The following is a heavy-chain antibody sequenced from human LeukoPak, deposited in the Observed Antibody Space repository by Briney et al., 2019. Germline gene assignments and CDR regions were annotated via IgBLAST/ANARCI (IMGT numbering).Heavy chain of an antibody. D-gene: IGHD2-15*01. CDR2: IYPGDSDT. CDR3: ARHNYCSGGSCYKDY. V-gene: IGHV5-51*01. CDR1: GYSFTSYW. Sequence: GESLKISCKGSGYSFTSYWIGWVRQMPGKGLEWMGIIYPGDSDTRYGPSFQGQVTISADKSISTAYLQWSSLKASDTAMYYCARHNYCSGGSCYKDYWGQGTLVTVSS. J-gene: IGHJ4*02.